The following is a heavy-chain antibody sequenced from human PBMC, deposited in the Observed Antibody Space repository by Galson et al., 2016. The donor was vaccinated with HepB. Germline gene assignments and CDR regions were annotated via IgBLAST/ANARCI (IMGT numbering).Heavy chain of an antibody. CDR1: GGSISRSSYY. CDR3: ARDVGYDSSGFHHYFDY. D-gene: IGHD3-22*01. J-gene: IGHJ4*02. Sequence: ETLSLTCTVSGGSISRSSYYWGWIRQPPGRGLEWIGSIYYSGSTYYNPSLKRRVTISVDTSKNQFSLKLSSVTAADTAVYYCARDVGYDSSGFHHYFDYWGQGTLVTVSS. V-gene: IGHV4-39*07. CDR2: IYYSGST.